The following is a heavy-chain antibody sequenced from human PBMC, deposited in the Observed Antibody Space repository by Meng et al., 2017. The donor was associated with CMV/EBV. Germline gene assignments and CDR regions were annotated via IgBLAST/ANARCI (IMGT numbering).Heavy chain of an antibody. J-gene: IGHJ6*02. V-gene: IGHV3-48*03. CDR1: GSTLSSYE. Sequence: GESLKISCAASGSTLSSYEMNWVRQAPGKGLEWVSYISSSGSTIYYADSVKGRFTISRDNAKNSLYLQMNSLRAEDTAVYYCASSKGVYDSSGYYSYGMDVWGQGTTVTVSS. D-gene: IGHD3-22*01. CDR3: ASSKGVYDSSGYYSYGMDV. CDR2: ISSSGSTI.